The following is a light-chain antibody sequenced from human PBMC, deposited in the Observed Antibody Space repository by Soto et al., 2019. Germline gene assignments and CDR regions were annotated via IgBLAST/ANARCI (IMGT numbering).Light chain of an antibody. CDR3: HHYGSSPQT. CDR1: QSVSSSY. CDR2: GAS. V-gene: IGKV3-20*01. J-gene: IGKJ1*01. Sequence: EIVLTQSPGTLSLSPGERATLSCRASQSVSSSYLAWYQQKPGQAPRLLIYGASSRTTGIPDKFRGSGSGTDFTLTISRLEPEDFAVYYCHHYGSSPQTFGQGTKVEI.